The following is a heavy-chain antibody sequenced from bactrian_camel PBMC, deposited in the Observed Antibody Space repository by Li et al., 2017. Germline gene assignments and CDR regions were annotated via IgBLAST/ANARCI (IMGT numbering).Heavy chain of an antibody. J-gene: IGHJ4*01. Sequence: HVQLVESGGGSVQAGGSLKLSCAASGMTAKYNSYCMGWFRQAPGKEREGVATIDNTGTTTYADSVNGRFTISQDNAKNTVDLQMSSLKPEDTAMYYCAAGTTWSGAGCVEAGDYKYWGQGTRSPSP. CDR3: AAGTTWSGAGCVEAGDYKY. D-gene: IGHD1*01. V-gene: IGHV3S53*01. CDR2: IDNTGTT. CDR1: GMTAKYNSYC.